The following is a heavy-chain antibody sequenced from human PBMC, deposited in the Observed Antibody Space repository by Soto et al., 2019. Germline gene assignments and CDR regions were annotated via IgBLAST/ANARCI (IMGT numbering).Heavy chain of an antibody. J-gene: IGHJ4*02. CDR1: GFSFSSSA. CDR2: ISGSGGAT. CDR3: AKATLRVVHPLVFDH. Sequence: GSLRLSCEASGFSFSSSAMNWVRQAPGKGLEWISVISGSGGATYFADSVKGRFTISRDNSKNTLYLRMNSLRAEDTAVYYCAKATLRVVHPLVFDHWGQGSLVTVSS. D-gene: IGHD3-3*01. V-gene: IGHV3-23*01.